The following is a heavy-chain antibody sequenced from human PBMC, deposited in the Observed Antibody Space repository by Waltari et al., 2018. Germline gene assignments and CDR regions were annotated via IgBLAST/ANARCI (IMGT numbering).Heavy chain of an antibody. Sequence: QVQLQESGPGLVKPSETLSLTCTVSGYSISSGYYWGWIRQPPGKGLEWIGSIYHSGSTYYNPSLKSRVTISVDTSKNQFSLKLSSVTAADTAVYYCARAKYCSSTSCSHFDYWGQGTLVTVSS. J-gene: IGHJ4*02. D-gene: IGHD2-2*01. V-gene: IGHV4-38-2*02. CDR3: ARAKYCSSTSCSHFDY. CDR2: IYHSGST. CDR1: GYSISSGYY.